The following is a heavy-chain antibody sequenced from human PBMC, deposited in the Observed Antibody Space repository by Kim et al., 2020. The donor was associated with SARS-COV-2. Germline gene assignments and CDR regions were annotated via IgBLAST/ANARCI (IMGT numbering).Heavy chain of an antibody. D-gene: IGHD3-3*01. CDR2: IKQDGSEK. CDR3: AIGSGGITIFGVVILTALDY. V-gene: IGHV3-7*01. CDR1: GFTFSSYW. Sequence: GGSLRLSCAASGFTFSSYWMSWVRQAPGKGLEWVANIKQDGSEKYYVDSVKGRFTISRDNAKNSLYLQMNSLRAEDTAVYYCAIGSGGITIFGVVILTALDYWGQGTLVTVSS. J-gene: IGHJ4*02.